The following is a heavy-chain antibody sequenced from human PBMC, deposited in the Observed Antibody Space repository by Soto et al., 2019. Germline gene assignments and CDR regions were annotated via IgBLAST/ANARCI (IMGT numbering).Heavy chain of an antibody. CDR2: INHSGST. V-gene: IGHV4-34*01. CDR3: ARGVAVVAATPWGWFDP. J-gene: IGHJ5*02. D-gene: IGHD2-15*01. Sequence: SETLSLTCAVYGGSFSGYYWSWIRQPPGKGLEWIGEINHSGSTNYNPSLKSRVTISVDTSKNQFSLKLSSVTAADTAVYYCARGVAVVAATPWGWFDPWGQGTLVTVSS. CDR1: GGSFSGYY.